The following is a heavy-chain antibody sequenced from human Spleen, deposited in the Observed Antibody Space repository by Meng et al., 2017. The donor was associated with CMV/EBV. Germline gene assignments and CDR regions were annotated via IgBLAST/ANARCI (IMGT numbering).Heavy chain of an antibody. J-gene: IGHJ4*02. CDR1: GIFNSYA. D-gene: IGHD3-10*01. V-gene: IGHV1-69*05. CDR2: IIAIFGTA. CDR3: ARNPNYYGSGSYGYFDY. Sequence: GIFNSYAISWVRQAPGQGLEWMGGIIAIFGTANYAQKFQGRVTITTDESTSTVYMELSSLRSEDTAVYYCARNPNYYGSGSYGYFDYWGQGTPVTVSS.